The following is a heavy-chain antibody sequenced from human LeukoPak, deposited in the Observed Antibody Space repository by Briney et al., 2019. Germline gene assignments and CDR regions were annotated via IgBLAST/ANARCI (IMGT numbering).Heavy chain of an antibody. CDR1: GFTFSSYA. D-gene: IGHD6-13*01. J-gene: IGHJ4*02. CDR2: ISGSGGST. CDR3: AKDDSSSPYYFDY. Sequence: GSLRLSRAASGFTFSSYAMSWVRQAPGKGLEWVSAISGSGGSTYYADSVKGRFTISRDNSKNTLYLQMNSLRAEDTAVYYCAKDDSSSPYYFDYWGQGTLVTVSS. V-gene: IGHV3-23*01.